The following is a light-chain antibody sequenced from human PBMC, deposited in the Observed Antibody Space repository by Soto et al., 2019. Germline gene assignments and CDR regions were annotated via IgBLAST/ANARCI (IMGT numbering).Light chain of an antibody. J-gene: IGKJ5*01. V-gene: IGKV3-15*01. Sequence: ELVLTQSPATPSLSPGGRANLSCRASQSVSSFLTWYQQKPGQAPRLLIYDASTRATGIPARFSGSGSGTEFTLTISSLQSEDFAVYYCQQYNNWPSITFGQGTRLEIK. CDR2: DAS. CDR1: QSVSSF. CDR3: QQYNNWPSIT.